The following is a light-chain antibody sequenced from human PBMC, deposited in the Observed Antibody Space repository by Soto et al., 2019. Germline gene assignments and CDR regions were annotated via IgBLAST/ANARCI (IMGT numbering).Light chain of an antibody. Sequence: DIQMTQSPSTLSGSVGDRVTITCRASQTISSWLAWYQQKPGKAPKLLIYKASTLKSGVPSRFSGSGSGTEFTLTTSSLQADDFATYYCQHYKSYSEAFGQVTKVEL. J-gene: IGKJ1*01. CDR2: KAS. CDR3: QHYKSYSEA. CDR1: QTISSW. V-gene: IGKV1-5*03.